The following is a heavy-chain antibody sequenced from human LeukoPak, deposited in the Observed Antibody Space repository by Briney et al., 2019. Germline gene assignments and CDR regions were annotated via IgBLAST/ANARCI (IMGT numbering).Heavy chain of an antibody. J-gene: IGHJ4*02. D-gene: IGHD1-26*01. CDR3: ASFELGSGSYPFDY. V-gene: IGHV1-69*05. CDR2: IIPIFGTT. Sequence: SVKVSCKASGGTFSSYVISWVRQAPRQGLEWMGRIIPIFGTTNYALKFQGRVTITTDESTSTAYMELSSLRSDDTAVYYCASFELGSGSYPFDYWGQGTMVTVSS. CDR1: GGTFSSYV.